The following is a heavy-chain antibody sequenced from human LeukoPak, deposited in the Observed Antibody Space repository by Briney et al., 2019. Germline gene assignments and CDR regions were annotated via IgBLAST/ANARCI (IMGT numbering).Heavy chain of an antibody. CDR1: GYTFTGYY. Sequence: ASVKVSCKASGYTFTGYYMHWVRQAPGPGLEWMGWINPNSGGTNYAQKFQGRVTMTRDTSISTAYMELSRLRSDDTAVYYCAREYSSSPGRFDPWGQGTLVTVSS. J-gene: IGHJ5*02. CDR3: AREYSSSPGRFDP. CDR2: INPNSGGT. D-gene: IGHD6-6*01. V-gene: IGHV1-2*02.